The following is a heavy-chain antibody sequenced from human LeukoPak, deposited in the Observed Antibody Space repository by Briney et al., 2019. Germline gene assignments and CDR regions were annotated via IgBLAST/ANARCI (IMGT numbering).Heavy chain of an antibody. CDR2: IYHSGTT. CDR3: ATTRRITMIGGAFDI. V-gene: IGHV4-38-2*02. J-gene: IGHJ3*02. D-gene: IGHD3-10*01. CDR1: GYSISSGYY. Sequence: SETLSLTCTVSGYSISSGYYWGWIRQPPGKGLEWIGSIYHSGTTNYNPSLKSRVTISVDTSKNQFSLKLSSVTAADTAVYYCATTRRITMIGGAFDIWGQGTMVTVSS.